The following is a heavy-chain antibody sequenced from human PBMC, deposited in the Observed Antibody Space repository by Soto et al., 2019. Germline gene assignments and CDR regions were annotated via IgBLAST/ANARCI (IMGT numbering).Heavy chain of an antibody. CDR2: TIPKFATA. J-gene: IGHJ4*02. V-gene: IGHV1-69*19. D-gene: IGHD1-26*01. Sequence: QVQLVQSGAEVQKPGSSVRVSCRASGGTFSSYSFGWVRQAPGQGLEWVGGTIPKFATANYAQKFQGRVTITADESTSTVNMELTSLRSEDTAVYFCARWGGIGGPTAFSGAFDYWGQGTLVTVSS. CDR1: GGTFSSYS. CDR3: ARWGGIGGPTAFSGAFDY.